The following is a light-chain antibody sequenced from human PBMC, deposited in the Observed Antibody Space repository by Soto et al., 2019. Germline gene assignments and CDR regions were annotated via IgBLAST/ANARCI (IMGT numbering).Light chain of an antibody. CDR1: SSDVGSYNY. J-gene: IGLJ1*01. CDR3: SSYAGTNNYV. Sequence: QSALTQPASVSGSPGQSITISCTGTSSDVGSYNYVSWYQQHPGKAPKLMIYGVNKRPSGVPDRFSGSKSGNTASLTVSGLQAEDEADYYCSSYAGTNNYVFGIGTKLTVL. V-gene: IGLV2-8*01. CDR2: GVN.